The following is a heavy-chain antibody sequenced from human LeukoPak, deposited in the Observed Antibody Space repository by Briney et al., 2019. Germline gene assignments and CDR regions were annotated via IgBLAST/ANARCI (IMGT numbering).Heavy chain of an antibody. D-gene: IGHD6-25*01. V-gene: IGHV4-61*02. Sequence: SQTLSLTCTVSGGSISSGSYYWSWIRQPAGKGLEWIGRIYTSGSTNYNPSLKSRVTISLDTSKNQFSLRLTSVTAADSAVYYCTSGYSSDWYSDYWGQGTLVTVSS. J-gene: IGHJ4*02. CDR3: TSGYSSDWYSDY. CDR1: GGSISSGSYY. CDR2: IYTSGST.